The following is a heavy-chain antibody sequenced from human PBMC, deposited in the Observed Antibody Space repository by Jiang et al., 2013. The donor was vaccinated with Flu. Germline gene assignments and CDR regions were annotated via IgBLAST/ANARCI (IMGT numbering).Heavy chain of an antibody. CDR3: ARDNPSQIHLWD. V-gene: IGHV1-46*01. Sequence: TSSYMHWVRQAPGQGLEWMGIINPSGGSTYYAQKFQGRVTMTRDTSTSTVYMELSSLRSEDTAVYYCARDNPSQIHLWDWGQGTLVTVSS. D-gene: IGHD5-18*01. J-gene: IGHJ4*02. CDR2: INPSGGST. CDR1: TSSY.